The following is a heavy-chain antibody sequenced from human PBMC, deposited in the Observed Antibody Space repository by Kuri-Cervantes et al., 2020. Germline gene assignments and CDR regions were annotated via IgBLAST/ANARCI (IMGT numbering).Heavy chain of an antibody. J-gene: IGHJ4*02. CDR3: ARPTTSTVTYFDY. CDR2: INHSGST. D-gene: IGHD4-11*01. CDR1: GYSINSGYY. V-gene: IGHV4-38-2*02. Sequence: SETLSLTCTVSGYSINSGYYWGWIRQPPGKGLEWIGEINHSGSTNYNPSLKSRVTISVDTSKNQFSLKLSSVTAADTAVYYCARPTTSTVTYFDYWGQGTLVTVSS.